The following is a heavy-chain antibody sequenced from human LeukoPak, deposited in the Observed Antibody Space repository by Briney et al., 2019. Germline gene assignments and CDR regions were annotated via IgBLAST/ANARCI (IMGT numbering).Heavy chain of an antibody. Sequence: GGSLRLSCAASGFTSSSYAMHWVRQAPGKGLEWVAVISYDGSNKYYADSVKGRFTISRDNSKNTLYLQMNSLRAEDTAVYYCAREDSGSYNYWGQGTLVTVSS. J-gene: IGHJ4*02. V-gene: IGHV3-30-3*01. D-gene: IGHD1-26*01. CDR2: ISYDGSNK. CDR1: GFTSSSYA. CDR3: AREDSGSYNY.